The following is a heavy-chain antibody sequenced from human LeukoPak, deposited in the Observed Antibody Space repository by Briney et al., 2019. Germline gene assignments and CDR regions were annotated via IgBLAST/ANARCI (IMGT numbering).Heavy chain of an antibody. D-gene: IGHD5-24*01. V-gene: IGHV1-2*05. CDR1: GYTFTGYF. CDR3: ARVGDGLNDAFDI. CDR2: INPNNGGT. J-gene: IGHJ3*02. Sequence: ASVKVSCKASGYTFTGYFMNWVRQAPGQGLEWMGRINPNNGGTNYAQNFQVRVTMTRDTSISTAYMELSSLRSEDTDVYYCARVGDGLNDAFDIWGQGTMVTVSS.